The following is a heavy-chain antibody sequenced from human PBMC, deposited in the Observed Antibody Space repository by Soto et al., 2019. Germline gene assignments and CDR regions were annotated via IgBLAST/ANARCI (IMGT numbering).Heavy chain of an antibody. CDR3: ARSCNYDYDAFDI. D-gene: IGHD4-4*01. J-gene: IGHJ3*02. CDR1: GGTFSSYA. CDR2: IIPIFGTA. V-gene: IGHV1-69*13. Sequence: GASVKVSCKASGGTFSSYAISWVRQAPGQGLEWMGGIIPIFGTANYAQKFQGRVTITADESTSTAYMELSSLRSEDTAVYYCARSCNYDYDAFDIWGQGTMVTGSS.